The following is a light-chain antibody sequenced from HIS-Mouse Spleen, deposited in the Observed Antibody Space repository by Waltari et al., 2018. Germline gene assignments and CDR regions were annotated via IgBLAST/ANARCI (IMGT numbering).Light chain of an antibody. CDR1: SSDFGSYNL. CDR2: EGS. J-gene: IGLJ2*01. CDR3: CSYAGSSTSVV. Sequence: QSALTQPASVSGSPGQSITISCTGTSSDFGSYNLVPWYQQHPGKAPKLMFYEGSKRPSGVSNRFSGSKSGNTASLTISGLQAEDEADYYCCSYAGSSTSVVFGGGTKLTVL. V-gene: IGLV2-23*01.